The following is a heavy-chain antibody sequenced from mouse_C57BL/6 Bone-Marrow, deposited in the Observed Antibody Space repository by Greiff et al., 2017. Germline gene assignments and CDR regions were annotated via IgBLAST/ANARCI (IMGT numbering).Heavy chain of an antibody. CDR2: IYPRSGNT. Sequence: VQLQQSGAELARPGASVKLSCKASGYTFTSYGISWVKQRTGPGLEWIGEIYPRSGNTYYNETFKGKATLTADKSSSTAYMELRSLTSEASAVYFCATDYYDYGFDYWGQGTTLTDSS. V-gene: IGHV1-81*01. CDR1: GYTFTSYG. D-gene: IGHD2-4*01. J-gene: IGHJ2*01. CDR3: ATDYYDYGFDY.